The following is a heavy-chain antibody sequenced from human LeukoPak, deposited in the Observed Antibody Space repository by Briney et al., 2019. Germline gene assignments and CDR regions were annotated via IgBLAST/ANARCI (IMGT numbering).Heavy chain of an antibody. D-gene: IGHD1-26*01. V-gene: IGHV3-21*01. J-gene: IGHJ6*04. CDR1: GFTFSSYS. CDR3: ACLVGATQDV. Sequence: GGSLRLSCAASGFTFSSYSMNWVRQAPGKGLEWVSSISSTSTYIYYADSVKGRFTISRDNAKNSLYLQMNSLRAEDTAVYYCACLVGATQDVWGKGTTVNVSS. CDR2: ISSTSTYI.